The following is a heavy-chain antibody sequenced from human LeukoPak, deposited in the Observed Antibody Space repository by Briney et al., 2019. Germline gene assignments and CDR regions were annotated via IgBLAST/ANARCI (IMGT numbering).Heavy chain of an antibody. CDR2: ISSNSYHI. V-gene: IGHV3-21*01. Sequence: PGGSLRLSCVASGFTFSSYSMNWVRQAPGKGLEWVSSISSNSYHIYYADSLKGRFTISRDNAENSLYLQMNSLRAEDTAVYYCARARSYSSSPLSYYGMDVWGQGTTVTVSS. CDR1: GFTFSSYS. D-gene: IGHD6-6*01. J-gene: IGHJ6*02. CDR3: ARARSYSSSPLSYYGMDV.